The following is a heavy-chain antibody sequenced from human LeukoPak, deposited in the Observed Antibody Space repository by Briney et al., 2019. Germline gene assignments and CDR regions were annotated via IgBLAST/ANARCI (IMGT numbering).Heavy chain of an antibody. V-gene: IGHV3-21*01. CDR3: ATYYYDSSGYYSSNY. Sequence: GGSLRLSCAASGFTFSSYSTNWVRQAPGKGLEWVSSISSSSSYIYYADSVKGRFTISRDNAKNSLYLQMNSLAAEDTAVYYCATYYYDSSGYYSSNYWGQGTLVTVSS. CDR2: ISSSSSYI. D-gene: IGHD3-22*01. J-gene: IGHJ4*02. CDR1: GFTFSSYS.